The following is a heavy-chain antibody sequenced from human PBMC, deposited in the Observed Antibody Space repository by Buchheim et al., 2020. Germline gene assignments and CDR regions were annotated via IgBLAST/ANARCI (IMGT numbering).Heavy chain of an antibody. CDR1: GYSFTTYW. CDR3: ARLGEGVGATPYNWFDP. Sequence: EVQLVQSGAEVKKPGESLKISCRGSGYSFTTYWIAWVRQMPGQGLEWMGIIYPDDSDTRYSPSFQGQVTISVDKSISTAHPQWGSLKASDTAMYYCARLGEGVGATPYNWFDPWGQGAL. J-gene: IGHJ5*02. V-gene: IGHV5-51*01. D-gene: IGHD1-26*01. CDR2: IYPDDSDT.